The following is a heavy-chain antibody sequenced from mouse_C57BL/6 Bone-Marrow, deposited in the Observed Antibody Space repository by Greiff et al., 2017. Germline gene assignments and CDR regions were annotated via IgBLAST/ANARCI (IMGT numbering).Heavy chain of an antibody. CDR3: AREDDGYYGFAY. Sequence: VQLQQPGAELVMPGASVKLSCKASGYTFTSYWMHWVKQRPGQGLEWIGEIDPSDSYTNYNQKFKGKSTLTVDKSSSTAYMQLSSLTSEDSAVYYCAREDDGYYGFAYWGQGTLITVSA. V-gene: IGHV1-69*01. J-gene: IGHJ3*01. D-gene: IGHD2-3*01. CDR1: GYTFTSYW. CDR2: IDPSDSYT.